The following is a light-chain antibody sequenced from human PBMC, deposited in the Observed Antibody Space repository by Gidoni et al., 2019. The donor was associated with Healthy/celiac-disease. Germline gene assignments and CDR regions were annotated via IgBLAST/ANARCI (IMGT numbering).Light chain of an antibody. Sequence: EIVMTPSPATLSVSPGERATLSCRASQSVSSNFAWYQQKPGQAPRLLIYGASTRATGIPARFSGSGSGTEFTLTISSLQSEDFAVYYCQQYNNWPLFTFGPXTKVDIK. CDR2: GAS. V-gene: IGKV3-15*01. CDR3: QQYNNWPLFT. J-gene: IGKJ3*01. CDR1: QSVSSN.